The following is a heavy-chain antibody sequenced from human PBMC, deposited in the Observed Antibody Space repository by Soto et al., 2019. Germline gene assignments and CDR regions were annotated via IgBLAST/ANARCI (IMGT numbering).Heavy chain of an antibody. D-gene: IGHD3-22*01. CDR2: IYYSGST. V-gene: IGHV4-59*01. Sequence: PSETLSLTCTVSGGSISSYYWSWIRQPPGKGLEWTGYIYYSGSTNYNPSLKSRVTISVDTSKNQFSLKLSSVTAADTAVYYCARGLFPGGYYDSSGYYSWDYFDYWGQGTMVTVSS. CDR3: ARGLFPGGYYDSSGYYSWDYFDY. CDR1: GGSISSYY. J-gene: IGHJ4*02.